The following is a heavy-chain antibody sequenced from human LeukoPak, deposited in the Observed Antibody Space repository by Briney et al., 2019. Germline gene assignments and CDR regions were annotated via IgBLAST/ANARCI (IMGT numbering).Heavy chain of an antibody. V-gene: IGHV3-23*01. CDR3: AKGRTSGAALGTGLY. CDR1: GFIFGGNA. J-gene: IGHJ4*02. D-gene: IGHD6-13*01. Sequence: PGGSLRLSCAASGFIFGGNAMSWVRQAPGKGLEWVSTISASGGSTYYADSVKGRFTISRDDSKNTPYLQMNSLRAEDTAVYYCAKGRTSGAALGTGLYWGQGTLVTVSS. CDR2: ISASGGST.